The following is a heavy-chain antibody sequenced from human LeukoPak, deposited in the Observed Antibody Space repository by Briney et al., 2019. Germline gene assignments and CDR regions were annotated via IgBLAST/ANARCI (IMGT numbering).Heavy chain of an antibody. CDR2: ISGSGGST. Sequence: GGSLRLSCAASGFTFSSYAMSWVRQAPGQGLEWVSAISGSGGSTYYADSVKGRFTISRDNSKNTLYLQMNSLRAEDTAVYYCAKGAGGSGSYSLAYFDYWGQGTLVTVSS. CDR3: AKGAGGSGSYSLAYFDY. CDR1: GFTFSSYA. J-gene: IGHJ4*02. D-gene: IGHD3-10*01. V-gene: IGHV3-23*01.